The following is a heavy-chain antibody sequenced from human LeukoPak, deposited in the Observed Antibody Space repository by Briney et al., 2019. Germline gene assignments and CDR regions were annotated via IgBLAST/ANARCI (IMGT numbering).Heavy chain of an antibody. V-gene: IGHV4-4*07. CDR3: ARRGPVDFWSGYPPGAFDI. Sequence: SETLSLTCTVSGASISKYYWSWIRQPAGKGLEWIGRIYTSGSTNYNPSLKSRVTMSVDTSKNQFSLKLRSVTAADTAVYYCARRGPVDFWSGYPPGAFDIWGQGTMVTVSS. J-gene: IGHJ3*02. D-gene: IGHD3-3*01. CDR2: IYTSGST. CDR1: GASISKYY.